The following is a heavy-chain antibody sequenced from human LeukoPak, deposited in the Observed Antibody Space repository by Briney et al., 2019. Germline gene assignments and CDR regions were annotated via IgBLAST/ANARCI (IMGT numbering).Heavy chain of an antibody. V-gene: IGHV3-74*01. CDR2: INSDGINT. CDR3: ARVYYGVIDY. Sequence: GGSLRLSCAASGFTFSNYWMHWVRQAPGKGLVWVSRINSDGINTSYADSVKGRFTISRDNAKNTLNLQMNSLRAEDTAVYYCARVYYGVIDYWGQGTLVTVSS. D-gene: IGHD3-10*01. J-gene: IGHJ4*02. CDR1: GFTFSNYW.